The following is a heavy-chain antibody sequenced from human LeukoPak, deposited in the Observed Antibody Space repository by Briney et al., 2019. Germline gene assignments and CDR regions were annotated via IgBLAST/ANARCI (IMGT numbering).Heavy chain of an antibody. CDR2: ISYDGSNK. CDR1: GFTFSSYA. V-gene: IGHV3-30-3*01. Sequence: GGSLRLSCAASGFTFSSYAMHWVRQASGKGLEWVAVISYDGSNKYYADSVKGRFTISRDNSKNTLYLQMNSLRAEDTAVYYCSRSPWDYWGRGTLVTVSS. CDR3: SRSPWDY. J-gene: IGHJ4*02.